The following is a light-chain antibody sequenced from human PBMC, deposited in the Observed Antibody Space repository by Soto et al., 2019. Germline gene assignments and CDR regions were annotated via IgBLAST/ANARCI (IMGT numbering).Light chain of an antibody. J-gene: IGLJ1*01. Sequence: QSVLAQPASVSGSPGQSITISCTGTSSDVGGFNFVSWYQHHPGKAPKLVIYDVSNRPSGVSTRFSGSKSGDTASLTISGLQAEDEADYYCSSYTSSTTPYVFGTGTKVTVL. CDR1: SSDVGGFNF. CDR2: DVS. V-gene: IGLV2-14*03. CDR3: SSYTSSTTPYV.